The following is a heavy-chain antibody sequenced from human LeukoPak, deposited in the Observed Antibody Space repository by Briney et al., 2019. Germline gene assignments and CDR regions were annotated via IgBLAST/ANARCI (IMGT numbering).Heavy chain of an antibody. V-gene: IGHV3-74*01. CDR3: ARELRDYWYFDL. J-gene: IGHJ2*01. Sequence: PGGSLRLSCSASGFAFSSYWMHWVRQGPGKGLVWVSRINIDGSIITYADTVKGRFTISRDNAKATLYVQMNSLRAEDTAVYYCARELRDYWYFDLWGRGTLVTVSS. D-gene: IGHD2-8*01. CDR2: INIDGSII. CDR1: GFAFSSYW.